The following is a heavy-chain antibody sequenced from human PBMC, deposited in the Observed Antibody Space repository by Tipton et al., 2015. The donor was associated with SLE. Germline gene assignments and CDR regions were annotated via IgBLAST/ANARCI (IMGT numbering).Heavy chain of an antibody. D-gene: IGHD2-2*01. Sequence: TLSLTCTVSGGSISSSSFYLAWIRQTPGKGLEWIGSEWLDMFSSGSTSYNPSLKSRVTMSVDTSKNHFSLNLNSVTAADTAVYYCARSGALVPAAITWLDPWGQGTLVTVSS. CDR1: GGSISSSSFY. CDR3: ARSGALVPAAITWLDP. J-gene: IGHJ5*02. CDR2: EWLDMFSSGST. V-gene: IGHV4-39*07.